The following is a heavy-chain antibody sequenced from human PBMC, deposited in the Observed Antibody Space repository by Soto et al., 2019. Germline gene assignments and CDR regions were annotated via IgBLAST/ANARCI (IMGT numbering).Heavy chain of an antibody. CDR1: GFTFSSYS. J-gene: IGHJ6*03. CDR2: ISSSSSYI. CDR3: ARGSSTPVLYYYYYMDV. Sequence: EVQLVESGGGLVKPGGSLRLSCAASGFTFSSYSMNWVRQAPGKGLEWVSSISSSSSYIYYADSVKGRFTISRDNAKNSLDLQMNSLRAEDTAVYYCARGSSTPVLYYYYYMDVWGKGTTVTVSS. V-gene: IGHV3-21*01. D-gene: IGHD6-6*01.